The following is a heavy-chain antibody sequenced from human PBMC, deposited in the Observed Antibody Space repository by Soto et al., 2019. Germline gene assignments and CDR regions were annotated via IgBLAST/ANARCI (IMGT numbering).Heavy chain of an antibody. CDR2: IYFNGNT. V-gene: IGHV4-59*01. CDR1: SASFSKYY. D-gene: IGHD3-16*01. J-gene: IGHJ4*02. CDR3: ASVPFGGVVLAN. Sequence: SETLALTCAVSSASFSKYYWSWIRQPPGKGLEWIGYIYFNGNTNYNPSLKRRVTISIDTSKKQISLNLTSVTDADTAVYYCASVPFGGVVLANWGQGNLVT.